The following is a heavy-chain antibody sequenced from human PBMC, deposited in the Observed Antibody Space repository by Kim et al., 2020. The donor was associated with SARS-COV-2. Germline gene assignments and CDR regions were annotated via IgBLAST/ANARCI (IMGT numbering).Heavy chain of an antibody. Sequence: DSVKGRFTISRDKSKNTLYLQMNSLRAEDTAVYYCAGSMVRGVIITGGMDVCGQGTTVTVSS. V-gene: IGHV3-53*01. D-gene: IGHD3-10*01. J-gene: IGHJ6*02. CDR3: AGSMVRGVIITGGMDV.